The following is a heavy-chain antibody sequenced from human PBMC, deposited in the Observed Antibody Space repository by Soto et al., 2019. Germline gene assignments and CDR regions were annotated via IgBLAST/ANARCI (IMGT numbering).Heavy chain of an antibody. D-gene: IGHD1-1*01. Sequence: QITLKKSGPTLVEPTEALALTCSFSGFSLTTSPVGVGWFRQPPGKALEWLAVIYWDNDKRYNPSLKTRITITKDTSRNEVALTMTDMEPKDTATYFCAHRLGGSSWNDGYFDFWGQGFLVTVS. CDR1: GFSLTTSPVG. J-gene: IGHJ4*02. CDR3: AHRLGGSSWNDGYFDF. V-gene: IGHV2-5*02. CDR2: IYWDNDK.